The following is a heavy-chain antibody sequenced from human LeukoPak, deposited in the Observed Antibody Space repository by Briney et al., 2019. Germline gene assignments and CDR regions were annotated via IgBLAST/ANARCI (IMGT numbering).Heavy chain of an antibody. V-gene: IGHV3-7*01. Sequence: PGGSLRLSCAASGFTFSSYWMSWVRQAPGKGLEWVANIKQDGSEKYYVDSVKGRFTISRDNAKNSLYLQMNSLRAEDTAVYYCARARNRIAVSVIREYYYRDVWGKGTTVTVSS. CDR1: GFTFSSYW. CDR2: IKQDGSEK. CDR3: ARARNRIAVSVIREYYYRDV. D-gene: IGHD6-19*01. J-gene: IGHJ6*03.